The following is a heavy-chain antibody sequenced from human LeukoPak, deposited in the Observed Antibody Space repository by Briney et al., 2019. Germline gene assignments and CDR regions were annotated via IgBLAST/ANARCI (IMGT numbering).Heavy chain of an antibody. D-gene: IGHD3-22*01. V-gene: IGHV3-7*01. CDR2: IKQDGSEK. Sequence: GGSLRLSRAASGFTFSVFWMSWVRQAPGTGLEWVANIKQDGSEKYYVDSVRGRFTISRDNAQNSLYLQMNSLSAEDTAVYYCARGQYYYDSSGHFYFDYWGQGTLVTLSS. CDR1: GFTFSVFW. CDR3: ARGQYYYDSSGHFYFDY. J-gene: IGHJ4*02.